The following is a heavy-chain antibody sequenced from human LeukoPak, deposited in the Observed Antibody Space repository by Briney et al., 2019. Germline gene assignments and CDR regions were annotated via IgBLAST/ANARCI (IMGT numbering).Heavy chain of an antibody. J-gene: IGHJ4*02. V-gene: IGHV4-61*02. D-gene: IGHD5-18*01. CDR3: ARVKLSHGYSYGYNQYYFDY. Sequence: SETLSLTRTVSGGSISRGSYYGSWIRQPAGKGLGWIGRIYRSGSTNNNPSLKSRVAMSVDTSKNQLSLNVSSVTAADTAVYYCARVKLSHGYSYGYNQYYFDYWGQGTLVTVSS. CDR1: GGSISRGSYY. CDR2: IYRSGST.